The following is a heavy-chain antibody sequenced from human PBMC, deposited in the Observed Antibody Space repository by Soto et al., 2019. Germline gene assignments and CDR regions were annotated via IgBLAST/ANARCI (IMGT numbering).Heavy chain of an antibody. V-gene: IGHV3-23*01. Sequence: EVQLLESGGDLLQPGGSLRLSCAASGFTFSSFGMNWVRQAPGKGLEWVSTISTSGGRTYYADSVKGRFTISRDNSKSTLDLQMDSLRAEDTAVYFCAKGTTVTTRPRYFDYWGQGTVVTVST. D-gene: IGHD4-17*01. CDR2: ISTSGGRT. CDR3: AKGTTVTTRPRYFDY. J-gene: IGHJ4*02. CDR1: GFTFSSFG.